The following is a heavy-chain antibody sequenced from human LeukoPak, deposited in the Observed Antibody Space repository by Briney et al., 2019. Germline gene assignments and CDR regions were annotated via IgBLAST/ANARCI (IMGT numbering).Heavy chain of an antibody. CDR3: ARASGSYGSGSYYYSDMDV. V-gene: IGHV4-38-2*01. Sequence: SETLSLTCAVSGYSIGSGFYWGWIRQPPGKGLEWIGSIFHSGSTYYNPSLKSRVTISVDTSKNQFSLKLSSVTAADTALYYCARASGSYGSGSYYYSDMDVWGKGTTVTVSS. D-gene: IGHD3-10*01. CDR2: IFHSGST. J-gene: IGHJ6*04. CDR1: GYSIGSGFY.